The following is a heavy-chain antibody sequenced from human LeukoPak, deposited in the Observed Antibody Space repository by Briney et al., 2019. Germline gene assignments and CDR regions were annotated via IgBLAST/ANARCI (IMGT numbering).Heavy chain of an antibody. D-gene: IGHD2-2*01. CDR2: INPDGSTT. Sequence: SGGSLRLSCAASGFTLSTYWMHWVRQAPGKGLVWVSRINPDGSTTTYADSVEGRFTISRDNAKNTLYLQMNSLRAEDTAVYYCAKDSKRDIVVVPAAIDYWGQGTLVTVSS. CDR1: GFTLSTYW. CDR3: AKDSKRDIVVVPAAIDY. V-gene: IGHV3-74*01. J-gene: IGHJ4*02.